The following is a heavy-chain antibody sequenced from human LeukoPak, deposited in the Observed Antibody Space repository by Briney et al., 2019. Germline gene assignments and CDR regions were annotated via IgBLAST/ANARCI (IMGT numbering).Heavy chain of an antibody. V-gene: IGHV3-7*01. J-gene: IGHJ4*02. CDR1: GFTFSDYW. Sequence: GGSLRLSCVGSGFTFSDYWMSWVRQAPGKGLEWVANIKQDGSEKDYVDALKGRFTISRDNAKNSLYLQMDSLRAEDTAVYYCAKWLELMRNFDWWGQGTLVTVSS. CDR2: IKQDGSEK. D-gene: IGHD5-24*01. CDR3: AKWLELMRNFDW.